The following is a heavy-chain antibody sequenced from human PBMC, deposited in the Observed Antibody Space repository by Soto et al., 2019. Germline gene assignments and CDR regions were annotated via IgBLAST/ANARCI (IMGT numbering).Heavy chain of an antibody. CDR2: IFSSGGT. Sequence: SETLSLTCTVSGGSISSSSLQWVWIRQPPGRGLDWVGSIFSSGGTSYNPSLKSRVTISVRTSNNQFSLKLSSVTAADTAVYYCARQYYYGSGRQIDYWGQGTLVTVSS. D-gene: IGHD3-10*01. V-gene: IGHV4-39*01. CDR1: GGSISSSSLQ. J-gene: IGHJ4*02. CDR3: ARQYYYGSGRQIDY.